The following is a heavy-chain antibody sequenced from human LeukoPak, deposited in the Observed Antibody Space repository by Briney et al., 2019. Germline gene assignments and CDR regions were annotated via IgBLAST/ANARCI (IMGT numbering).Heavy chain of an antibody. D-gene: IGHD3-3*01. J-gene: IGHJ6*02. CDR3: ARGVNYDFWSGYYFLGAYYHGMDV. Sequence: ASVKVSCKASGYTFTSYDINWVRQATGQGLEWMGWMNPNSGNTGYAQKFQGRVTMTRNTSISTAYMELSSLRSEDTAVYYCARGVNYDFWSGYYFLGAYYHGMDVWGQGTTVTVSS. CDR1: GYTFTSYD. V-gene: IGHV1-8*01. CDR2: MNPNSGNT.